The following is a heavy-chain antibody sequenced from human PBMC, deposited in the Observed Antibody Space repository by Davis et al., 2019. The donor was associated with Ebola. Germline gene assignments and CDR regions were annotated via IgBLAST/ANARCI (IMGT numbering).Heavy chain of an antibody. CDR3: AREGAGDGYNDAFDI. V-gene: IGHV3-48*02. J-gene: IGHJ3*02. Sequence: PGGSLRLSCAGSGFTFSDFAMNWVRQGPGRGLEWVSYISSSAETIYYADSVKGRFTISRDNGKNSLFLQMSSLRDDDTAVYYCAREGAGDGYNDAFDIWGQGTVVTVSS. CDR2: ISSSAETI. D-gene: IGHD2-21*01. CDR1: GFTFSDFA.